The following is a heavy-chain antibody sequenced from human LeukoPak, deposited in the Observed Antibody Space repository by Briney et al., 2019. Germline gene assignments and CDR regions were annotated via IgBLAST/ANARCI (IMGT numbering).Heavy chain of an antibody. D-gene: IGHD3-3*01. Sequence: PSETLSLTCTVSGGSISSYYWSWIRQPPGKGLEWIGYIYYTGSTNYNPSLKSRVTISVDTSKNQFSLKLSSVTAADTAVYYCAREGGFYRPLDYSGQGTLVTVSS. V-gene: IGHV4-59*01. J-gene: IGHJ4*02. CDR2: IYYTGST. CDR1: GGSISSYY. CDR3: AREGGFYRPLDY.